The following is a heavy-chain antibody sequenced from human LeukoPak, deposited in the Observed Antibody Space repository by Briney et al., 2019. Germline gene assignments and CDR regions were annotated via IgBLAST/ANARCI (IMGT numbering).Heavy chain of an antibody. CDR2: ISSSGSTI. D-gene: IGHD2-2*01. V-gene: IGHV3-48*03. CDR3: ARDQYCSSTSCSPPSYYYGMDV. CDR1: GFTFSSYE. Sequence: GGSLRLSCAASGFTFSSYEMNWVRQAPGKGLEWVSYISSSGSTIYYADSVKGRFTISRDNSKNTLYLQMNSLRAEDTAVYYCARDQYCSSTSCSPPSYYYGMDVWGKGTTVTVSS. J-gene: IGHJ6*04.